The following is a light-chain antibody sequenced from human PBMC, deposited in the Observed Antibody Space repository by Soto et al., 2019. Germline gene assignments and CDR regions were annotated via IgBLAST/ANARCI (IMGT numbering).Light chain of an antibody. Sequence: QSALTQPPSASGSPGQSVTISCTGTSSDLGVYNDVSWYQQHPGKAPKLMIYDVSKRPSGVPDRFACSKSGNTASLTVSGLQAEDEVDYYCSSFAGNNNLVFGGGTKLTVL. J-gene: IGLJ2*01. CDR3: SSFAGNNNLV. CDR1: SSDLGVYND. CDR2: DVS. V-gene: IGLV2-8*01.